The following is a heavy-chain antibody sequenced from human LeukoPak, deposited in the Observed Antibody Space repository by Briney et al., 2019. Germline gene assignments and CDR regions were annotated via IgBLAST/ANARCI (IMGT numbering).Heavy chain of an antibody. CDR2: IDYLGRT. D-gene: IGHD3-16*01. Sequence: PSETLSLTCAVYGESFRHYYWTWIRQTSAKGLEWIGVIDYLGRTSYNPSLKSRLTISVDTSKNQFSLRLSSITAADTAVYYCARAVWCSATICTGPFGVWGQGTLVAVSS. CDR1: GESFRHYY. CDR3: ARAVWCSATICTGPFGV. V-gene: IGHV4-34*01. J-gene: IGHJ4*02.